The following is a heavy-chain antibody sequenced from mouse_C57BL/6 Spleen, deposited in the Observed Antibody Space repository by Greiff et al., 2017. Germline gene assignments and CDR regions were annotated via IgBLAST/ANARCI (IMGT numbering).Heavy chain of an antibody. CDR2: INPSSGYT. CDR3: ARSHYSNFNFDY. D-gene: IGHD2-5*01. V-gene: IGHV1-4*01. J-gene: IGHJ2*01. Sequence: VQLQQSGAELARPGASVKMSCKASGYTFTSYTMHWVKQRPGQGLEWIGYINPSSGYTKYNQKFKDKATLTADKSSSTAYMQLSSLTSEDSAVYYCARSHYSNFNFDYWGQGTTLTVSS. CDR1: GYTFTSYT.